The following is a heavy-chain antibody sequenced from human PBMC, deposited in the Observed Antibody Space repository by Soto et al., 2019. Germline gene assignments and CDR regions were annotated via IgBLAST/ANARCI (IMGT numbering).Heavy chain of an antibody. CDR2: ISPSGGTT. D-gene: IGHD2-15*01. Sequence: HPGGSLRLSCAASGLTFNNYSMAWVRQAPGKGLEWVSAISPSGGTTYYADSVKGRFTISRDNSKNTLNLQMSSLRAEDTAVYFCAKSVVSRTGLVAPDNFFDYWGQGTLVTVSS. J-gene: IGHJ4*02. CDR3: AKSVVSRTGLVAPDNFFDY. CDR1: GLTFNNYS. V-gene: IGHV3-23*01.